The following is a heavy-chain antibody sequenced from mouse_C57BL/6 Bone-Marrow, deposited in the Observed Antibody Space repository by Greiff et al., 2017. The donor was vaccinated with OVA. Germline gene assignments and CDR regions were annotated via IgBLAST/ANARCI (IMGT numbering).Heavy chain of an antibody. D-gene: IGHD2-3*01. CDR2: ISNGGCST. J-gene: IGHJ4*01. CDR3: ARHRIDGYYLYAMDY. Sequence: DVMLVESGGGLVQPGGSLKLSCAASGFTFSDYYMYWVRQTPEKRLEWVAYISNGGCSTYYPDTVKGRFTISRDNAKNTLYLQMSRLKSEDTAMYYCARHRIDGYYLYAMDYWGQGTSVTVSS. CDR1: GFTFSDYY. V-gene: IGHV5-12*01.